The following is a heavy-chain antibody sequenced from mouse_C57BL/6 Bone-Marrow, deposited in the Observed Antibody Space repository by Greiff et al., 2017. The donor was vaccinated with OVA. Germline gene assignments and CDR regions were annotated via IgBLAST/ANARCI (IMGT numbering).Heavy chain of an antibody. J-gene: IGHJ2*01. Sequence: QVQLQQPGAELVKPGASVKLSCKASGYTFTSYWMHWVKQRPGQGLEWIGMIHPNSGSTNYNEKFKSKATLTVDKSSSTAYMQLSSLTSEDSAVYYCARKGVFITTADYWGQGTTLTVS. CDR1: GYTFTSYW. D-gene: IGHD1-1*01. V-gene: IGHV1-64*01. CDR3: ARKGVFITTADY. CDR2: IHPNSGST.